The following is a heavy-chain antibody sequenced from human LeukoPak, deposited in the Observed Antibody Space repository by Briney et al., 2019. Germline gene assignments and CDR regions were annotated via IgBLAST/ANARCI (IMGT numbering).Heavy chain of an antibody. V-gene: IGHV3-7*01. CDR2: INQDGSEI. J-gene: IGHJ2*01. D-gene: IGHD3-22*01. CDR3: ARDQGSMIVVRMTDWFFDL. Sequence: GGSLRLSCAASGFTFSNYWMSWVRQAPGKGLEWLANINQDGSEIYYVDSVKGRFTISRDNGKNSLYLQINRLRADDTAVYYCARDQGSMIVVRMTDWFFDLWGRGTLVTVSS. CDR1: GFTFSNYW.